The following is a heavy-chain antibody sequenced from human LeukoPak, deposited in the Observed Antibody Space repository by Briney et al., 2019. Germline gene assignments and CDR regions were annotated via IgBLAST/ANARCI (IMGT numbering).Heavy chain of an antibody. V-gene: IGHV1-2*02. D-gene: IGHD3-22*01. J-gene: IGHJ4*02. Sequence: ASVKVSCKASGYTFTAYYMHWVRQAPGQGLEWMGWINPNSGGTNYAQKFQGRVAMTRDTSISTAYMELSRLRSDDTAVYYCATEGSNYDKSGYYPYWGQGTLVTVSS. CDR2: INPNSGGT. CDR3: ATEGSNYDKSGYYPY. CDR1: GYTFTAYY.